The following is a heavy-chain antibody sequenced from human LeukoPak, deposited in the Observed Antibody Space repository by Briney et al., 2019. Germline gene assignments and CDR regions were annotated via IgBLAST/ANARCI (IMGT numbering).Heavy chain of an antibody. D-gene: IGHD3-22*01. J-gene: IGHJ4*02. CDR3: ARGGVYYDSSGYWTFDY. V-gene: IGHV4-4*02. CDR2: INHSGST. Sequence: PSETLSLTCAVAGGTISSTNWWSWVRQPPGKGLEWIGEINHSGSTNYNPSLKSRVTISVDTSKNQFSLKLSSVTAADTAVYYCARGGVYYDSSGYWTFDYWGQGTLVTVSS. CDR1: GGTISSTNW.